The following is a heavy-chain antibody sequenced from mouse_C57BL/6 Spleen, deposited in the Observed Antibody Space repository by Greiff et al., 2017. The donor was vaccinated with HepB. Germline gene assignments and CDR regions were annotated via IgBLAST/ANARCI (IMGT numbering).Heavy chain of an antibody. CDR1: GYTFTSYW. V-gene: IGHV1-53*01. Sequence: QVQLQQPGTELVKPGASVKLSCKASGYTFTSYWMHWVKQRPGQGLEWIGNINPSNGGTNYNEKFKCKATLTVDKSSSTAYMQLSSLTSEDSAVYYCAREGGYYYGSSYGYWGQGTTLTVSS. J-gene: IGHJ2*01. D-gene: IGHD1-1*01. CDR2: INPSNGGT. CDR3: AREGGYYYGSSYGY.